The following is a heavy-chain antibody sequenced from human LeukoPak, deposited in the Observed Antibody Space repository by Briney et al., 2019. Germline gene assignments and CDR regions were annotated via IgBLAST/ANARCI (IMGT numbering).Heavy chain of an antibody. D-gene: IGHD6-6*01. CDR2: INHSGST. CDR3: ARGKGSSISSRHYYYMDV. CDR1: GGSFSGYY. J-gene: IGHJ6*03. V-gene: IGHV4-34*01. Sequence: SETLSLTCAVYGGSFSGYYWSWIRQPPGKGLEWIGEINHSGSTNYNPSLKSRVSISVDTSKNQFSLKLSSVTAADTAVYYCARGKGSSISSRHYYYMDVWGKGTTVTVSS.